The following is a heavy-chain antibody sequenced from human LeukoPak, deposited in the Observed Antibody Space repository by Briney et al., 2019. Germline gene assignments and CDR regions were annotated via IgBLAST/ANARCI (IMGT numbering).Heavy chain of an antibody. CDR2: INPNSGGT. CDR3: ARGHVSGGGLYYFNS. Sequence: ASVKVSCKASGYTFTGYYMHWVRQAPGQGLEWMGWINPNSGGTNYAQKFQGRVTMTRDTSISTAYMELSRLRSDDTAVYYCARGHVSGGGLYYFNSWGQGTLVTVSS. J-gene: IGHJ4*02. V-gene: IGHV1-2*02. D-gene: IGHD2-8*02. CDR1: GYTFTGYY.